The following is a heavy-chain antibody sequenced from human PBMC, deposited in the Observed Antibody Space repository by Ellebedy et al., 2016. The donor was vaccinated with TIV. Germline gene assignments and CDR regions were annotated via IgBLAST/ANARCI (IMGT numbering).Heavy chain of an antibody. CDR3: ARDQYSSSWYSNYGMDV. V-gene: IGHV4-59*01. CDR1: GGSISSYY. D-gene: IGHD6-13*01. J-gene: IGHJ6*02. CDR2: IYYSGST. Sequence: SETLSLXCTVSGGSISSYYWSWIRQPPGKGLEWIGYIYYSGSTNYNPSLKSRVTISVDTSKNQFSLKLSSVTAADTAVYYCARDQYSSSWYSNYGMDVWGQGTTVTVSS.